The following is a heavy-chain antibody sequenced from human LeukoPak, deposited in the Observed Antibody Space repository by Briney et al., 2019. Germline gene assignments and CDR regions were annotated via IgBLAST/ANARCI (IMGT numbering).Heavy chain of an antibody. Sequence: GGSLRLSCAASGFTFRNYALSWVRPAPGQGLEWVSSIGTSYNATYYADSVQGRFTISRDNSKHTLYLQMNSLRAEDTAVYYCARDQAFDWYYYYYGMDVWGVGTTVSVSS. V-gene: IGHV3-23*01. CDR2: IGTSYNAT. CDR3: ARDQAFDWYYYYYGMDV. D-gene: IGHD3-9*01. CDR1: GFTFRNYA. J-gene: IGHJ6*04.